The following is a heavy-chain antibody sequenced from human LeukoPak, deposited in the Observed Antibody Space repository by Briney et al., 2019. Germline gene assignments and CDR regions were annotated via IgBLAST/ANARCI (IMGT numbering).Heavy chain of an antibody. CDR1: GFTFSSYA. V-gene: IGHV3-23*01. CDR3: AKDLTIFGVVAYYFDY. Sequence: GGSLRLSCAASGFTFSSYAMNWVRQAPGKGLEWVSGFSGGGGSTYHADSVKGRFTISRDNSKNTLYLQMNSLRPEDTAVYYCAKDLTIFGVVAYYFDYWGQGTLVTVSS. J-gene: IGHJ4*02. D-gene: IGHD3-3*01. CDR2: FSGGGGST.